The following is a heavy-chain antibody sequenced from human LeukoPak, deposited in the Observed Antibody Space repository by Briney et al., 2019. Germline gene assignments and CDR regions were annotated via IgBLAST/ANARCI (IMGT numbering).Heavy chain of an antibody. Sequence: ASVKVSCKASGYTFTSYGISWVRQAPGQGLEWMGWISAYNGNTNYAQKFQGRVTITTDESTSTAYMELSSLRSEDTAVYYCARDRLCSGGSCLGFDYWGQGTLVTVSS. CDR3: ARDRLCSGGSCLGFDY. CDR1: GYTFTSYG. CDR2: ISAYNGNT. D-gene: IGHD2-15*01. J-gene: IGHJ4*02. V-gene: IGHV1-18*01.